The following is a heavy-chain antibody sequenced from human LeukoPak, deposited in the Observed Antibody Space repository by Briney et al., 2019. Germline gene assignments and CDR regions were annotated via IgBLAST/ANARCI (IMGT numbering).Heavy chain of an antibody. Sequence: GGSLRLSCAASGFTLSSYWMSWVRQAPGKGLEWVANIKHDGSEKYYVDSVKGRFTISRDNAKNSLYLQMNSLRAEDTAVYYCARESPYYYDSSDAFDIWGQGTMVTVSS. J-gene: IGHJ3*02. D-gene: IGHD3-22*01. CDR3: ARESPYYYDSSDAFDI. CDR1: GFTLSSYW. CDR2: IKHDGSEK. V-gene: IGHV3-7*03.